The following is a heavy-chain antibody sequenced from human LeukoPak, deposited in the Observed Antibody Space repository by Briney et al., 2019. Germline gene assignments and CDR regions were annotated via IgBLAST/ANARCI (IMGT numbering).Heavy chain of an antibody. CDR2: ISGSGGST. CDR3: AKAQIYDSSGYYPDY. V-gene: IGHV3-23*01. CDR1: GFTFSSYA. Sequence: GGSLRLSCAASGFTFSSYAMSWVRQAPGKGLEWVSAISGSGGSTYYADSVKSRFTISRDNSKNTLYLQMNSLRAEDTAVYYCAKAQIYDSSGYYPDYWGQGTLVTVSS. J-gene: IGHJ4*02. D-gene: IGHD3-22*01.